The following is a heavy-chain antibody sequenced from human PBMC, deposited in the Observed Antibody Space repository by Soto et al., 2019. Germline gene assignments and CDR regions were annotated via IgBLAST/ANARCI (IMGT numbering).Heavy chain of an antibody. Sequence: QVQFVQSGAEVKKPGASVKVSCKASGYTFSSYTMHWVRQAPGQRLEWMGWINAGNGDTKYSQNFQGRITITRDTSATTVYMERSSLRSEDTAVYYCARYFDRGDYYLDYGGQGTLVTVSS. D-gene: IGHD3-22*01. J-gene: IGHJ4*02. CDR1: GYTFSSYT. CDR2: INAGNGDT. V-gene: IGHV1-3*01. CDR3: ARYFDRGDYYLDY.